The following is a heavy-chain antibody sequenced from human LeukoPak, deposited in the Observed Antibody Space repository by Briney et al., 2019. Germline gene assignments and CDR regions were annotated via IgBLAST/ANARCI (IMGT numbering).Heavy chain of an antibody. J-gene: IGHJ5*02. D-gene: IGHD2-2*01. CDR2: IKQDGSEK. CDR3: ARDDCSSISCYHDWFDP. CDR1: GFTFSSYW. Sequence: GGSLRLSCAASGFTFSSYWMSWVRQAPGKGLEWVANIKQDGSEKYYVDSVKGRFTISRDNAKNSLYLQMNSLRAEDTAVYYCARDDCSSISCYHDWFDPWGQGTLVTVSS. V-gene: IGHV3-7*01.